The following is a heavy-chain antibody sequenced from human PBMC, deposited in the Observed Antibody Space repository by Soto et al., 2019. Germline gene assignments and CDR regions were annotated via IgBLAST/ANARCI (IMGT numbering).Heavy chain of an antibody. CDR3: ARADVNYDILTGTTHFDY. CDR2: IYYSGST. D-gene: IGHD3-9*01. V-gene: IGHV4-30-4*01. Sequence: SETLSLTCTVSGGSISSGDYYWSWIRQPPGKGLEWIGYIYYSGSTYYNPSLKSRVTISVDTSKNQFSLKLSSVTAADTAVYYCARADVNYDILTGTTHFDYWGQGTLVTVSS. CDR1: GGSISSGDYY. J-gene: IGHJ4*02.